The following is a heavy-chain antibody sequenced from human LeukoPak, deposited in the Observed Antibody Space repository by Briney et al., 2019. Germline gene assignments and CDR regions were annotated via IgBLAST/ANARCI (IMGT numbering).Heavy chain of an antibody. V-gene: IGHV1-18*04. D-gene: IGHD3-10*01. CDR1: GYTFTSYY. J-gene: IGHJ4*02. CDR2: ISAYNGNT. CDR3: ASGSGSPHYFDY. Sequence: ASVKVSCKASGYTFTSYYMHWVRQAPGQGLEWMGWISAYNGNTNYAQKLQGRVTMTTDTSTSTAYMELRSLRSDDTAVYYCASGSGSPHYFDYWGQGTLVTVSS.